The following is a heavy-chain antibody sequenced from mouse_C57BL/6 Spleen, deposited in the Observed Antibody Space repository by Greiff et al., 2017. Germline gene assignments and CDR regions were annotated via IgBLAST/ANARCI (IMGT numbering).Heavy chain of an antibody. D-gene: IGHD1-1*01. V-gene: IGHV1-4*01. Sequence: VQLQQSGAELARPGASVKMSCKASGYTFTSYTMHWVKQRPGQGLEWIGYINPSSGYTKYNQKFKDKATLTADKSSSTAYMQLRSLTSEDSAVYYCAREDYDRYFEVWGTGTTVTVAS. CDR1: GYTFTSYT. J-gene: IGHJ1*03. CDR3: AREDYDRYFEV. CDR2: INPSSGYT.